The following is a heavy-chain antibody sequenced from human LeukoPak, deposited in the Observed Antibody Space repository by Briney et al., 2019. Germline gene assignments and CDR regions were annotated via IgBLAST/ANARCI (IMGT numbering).Heavy chain of an antibody. V-gene: IGHV3-21*01. CDR1: GFTFDDYG. CDR3: ARDQGPTTTFLLGY. CDR2: ISSTSDYI. Sequence: PGGSLRLSCAASGFTFDDYGMSWVRQAPGKGLEWVSSISSTSDYIYYTDSVKGRFTISRDNAKNSLYLQMNSLRAEDTAVYYCARDQGPTTTFLLGYWGQGTLVTVSS. D-gene: IGHD1-26*01. J-gene: IGHJ4*02.